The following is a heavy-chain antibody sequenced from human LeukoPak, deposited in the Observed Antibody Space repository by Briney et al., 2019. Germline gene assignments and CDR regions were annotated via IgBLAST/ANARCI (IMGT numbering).Heavy chain of an antibody. CDR2: IYPGDSDT. Sequence: GGSLEISCQGSGSSFTSYWIGWVRQLPGKGLEWMGIIYPGDSDTRYSPSFQGQVTISADKSISTAYLQWSSLKASDTAMYYCARRQRGYSYGYLVSFVDYWGQGTLVTVSS. J-gene: IGHJ4*02. D-gene: IGHD5-18*01. CDR1: GSSFTSYW. CDR3: ARRQRGYSYGYLVSFVDY. V-gene: IGHV5-51*01.